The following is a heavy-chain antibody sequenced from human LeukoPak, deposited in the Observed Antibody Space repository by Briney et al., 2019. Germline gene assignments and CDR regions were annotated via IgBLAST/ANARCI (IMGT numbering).Heavy chain of an antibody. Sequence: ASVKVSCKASGYTFTGYYMHWVRQAPGQGLEWMGWINPNSGGTNYAQKFQGRVTMTRDTSISTAYMELSRLRSDDTAVYYCARESTMVRGVIGYFDYWGQGTLVTVSS. V-gene: IGHV1-2*02. CDR1: GYTFTGYY. D-gene: IGHD3-10*01. CDR2: INPNSGGT. J-gene: IGHJ4*02. CDR3: ARESTMVRGVIGYFDY.